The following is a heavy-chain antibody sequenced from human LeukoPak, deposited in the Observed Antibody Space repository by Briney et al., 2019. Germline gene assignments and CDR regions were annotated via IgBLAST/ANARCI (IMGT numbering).Heavy chain of an antibody. D-gene: IGHD6-19*01. J-gene: IGHJ4*02. CDR1: GGSISSGGYS. CDR2: IYHSGST. Sequence: SETLSLTCAVSGGSISSGGYSWSWIRQPPGKGLEWIAYIYHSGSTCYNPSLKSRVTISVDRSKNQFSLKLSSVTAADTAVYYCARGRGGPRGYSSGWLGYWGQGTLVTVSS. CDR3: ARGRGGPRGYSSGWLGY. V-gene: IGHV4-30-2*01.